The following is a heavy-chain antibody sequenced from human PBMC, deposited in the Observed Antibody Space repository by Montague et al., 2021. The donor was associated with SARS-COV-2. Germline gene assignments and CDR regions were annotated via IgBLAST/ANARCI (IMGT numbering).Heavy chain of an antibody. D-gene: IGHD3-10*01. CDR3: ARLPDLLLWFGEALDY. Sequence: SETLSLTCTVSGVLIRSSSYDRRSSGLPSDHGLVCSRLIDYRESTYYNPSLKSRVTISVDTSKNQFSLKLSSVTAAGTAVYYCARLPDLLLWFGEALDYWGQGTLVTVSS. V-gene: IGHV4-39*01. CDR1: GVLIRSSSYD. CDR2: IDYREST. J-gene: IGHJ4*02.